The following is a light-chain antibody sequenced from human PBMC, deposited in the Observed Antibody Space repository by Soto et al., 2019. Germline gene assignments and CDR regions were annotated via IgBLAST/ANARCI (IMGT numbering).Light chain of an antibody. J-gene: IGKJ3*01. V-gene: IGKV3-20*01. Sequence: EIVLTQSPGTLSLYPGARAALSCRASQSVNNDYLAWYQQKPGQTPSLIIYGASSRATGFPARFSGTGSGTDFTLTISRLEPEDFPVYYCHQYGSAPFAFGPGTKVDIK. CDR3: HQYGSAPFA. CDR1: QSVNNDY. CDR2: GAS.